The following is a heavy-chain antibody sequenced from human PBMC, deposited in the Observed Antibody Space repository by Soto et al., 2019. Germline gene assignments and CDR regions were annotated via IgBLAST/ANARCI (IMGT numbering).Heavy chain of an antibody. Sequence: QVQLVQSGAEVKRPGSSVKVSCKASGDTFSFYSINWVRQAPGLGLEWMGRVNPILSMSNYAQRFQGRVTMTADKPTSTAYMELSGLRSEDTAMYYCATSYGSGYRAFDYCGQGALVTVSS. CDR2: VNPILSMS. CDR3: ATSYGSGYRAFDY. CDR1: GDTFSFYS. V-gene: IGHV1-69*04. J-gene: IGHJ4*02. D-gene: IGHD3-10*01.